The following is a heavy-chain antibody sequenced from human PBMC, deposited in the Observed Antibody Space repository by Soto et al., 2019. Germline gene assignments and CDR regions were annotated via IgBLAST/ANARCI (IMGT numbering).Heavy chain of an antibody. V-gene: IGHV4-39*01. Sequence: QLQLQESGPGLVKPSETLSLTCTVSGGSISRSSYYWGWIRQPPGKGLEWIGSIYYSGSTYYNPSLKSRVTISVDTSKNQFSLKLSSVTAADTAVYYCARRGRVVLDYWGQGTLVTVSS. CDR2: IYYSGST. J-gene: IGHJ4*02. D-gene: IGHD2-15*01. CDR3: ARRGRVVLDY. CDR1: GGSISRSSYY.